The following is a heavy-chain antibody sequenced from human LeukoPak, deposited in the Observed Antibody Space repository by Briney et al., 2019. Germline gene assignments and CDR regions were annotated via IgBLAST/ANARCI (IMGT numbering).Heavy chain of an antibody. V-gene: IGHV1-18*01. J-gene: IGHJ5*02. Sequence: GASVKVSCKASGYTFTSSGISWVRQAPGQGLEWMGWISAYNGNTNYAPKLQGRGTMTTDTSTSTAYMELRSLRSDDTAVYYCARGHDILTGYGWFDPWGQGTLVTVSS. CDR2: ISAYNGNT. D-gene: IGHD3-9*01. CDR3: ARGHDILTGYGWFDP. CDR1: GYTFTSSG.